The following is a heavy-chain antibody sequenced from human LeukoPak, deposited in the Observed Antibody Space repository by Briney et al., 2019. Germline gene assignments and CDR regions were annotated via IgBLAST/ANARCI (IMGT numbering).Heavy chain of an antibody. CDR1: GSNFSSNG. V-gene: IGHV1-18*01. J-gene: IGHJ3*02. CDR3: ARSFVVVIAWEGAFDS. Sequence: ASVKLSCKASGSNFSSNGISWVRHPPGQGLEWMGWISTYNGNTTYDNPFLGRVTITADESTSTAYMELSSLRSEDTAVYYCARSFVVVIAWEGAFDSWGQGTTVTVSS. CDR2: ISTYNGNT. D-gene: IGHD2-21*01.